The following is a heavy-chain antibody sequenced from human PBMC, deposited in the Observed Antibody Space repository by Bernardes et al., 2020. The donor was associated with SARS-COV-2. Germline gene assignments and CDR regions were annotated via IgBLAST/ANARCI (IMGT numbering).Heavy chain of an antibody. CDR2: IRSKPKGYAT. J-gene: IGHJ4*02. D-gene: IGHD4-17*01. CDR3: TGDYLY. V-gene: IGHV3-73*01. Sequence: GGSLRLSCAASGFNFSGSAIQWVRQPSGRGLEWIGRIRSKPKGYATTYVASLKGRFVTSRDDSRNTAYLQIHSLKVEDTAVYYCTGDYLYWDQGTLVSVSS. CDR1: GFNFSGSA.